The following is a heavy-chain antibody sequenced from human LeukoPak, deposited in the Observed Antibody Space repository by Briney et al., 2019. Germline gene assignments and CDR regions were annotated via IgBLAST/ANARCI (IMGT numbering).Heavy chain of an antibody. CDR2: FHPEEDKI. J-gene: IGHJ4*02. CDR3: VTAPYTTTEDYNFEAHGAF. V-gene: IGHV1-24*01. Sequence: ASVKVSCKVSGYTLTELSMHLVRQAPGKGLEWVGGFHPEEDKIVHPQKFQGRVTMTEDTSTDTAYMELSSLRSEDTAVYYCVTAPYTTTEDYNFEAHGAFWGQGTLVTVSS. D-gene: IGHD3-16*01. CDR1: GYTLTELS.